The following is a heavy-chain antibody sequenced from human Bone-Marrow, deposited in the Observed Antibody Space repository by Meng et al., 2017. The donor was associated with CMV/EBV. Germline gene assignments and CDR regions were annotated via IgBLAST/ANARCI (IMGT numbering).Heavy chain of an antibody. J-gene: IGHJ6*02. Sequence: SETLSLTCTVSGGSVSRDTYFWSWIRQPPGKGLEWIGYIHYSGGTNYSPSLKSRVPISIDTSRNQFSLKLTSVTAADTAVYYCARVGYYYGMDVWGQGTTVTVSS. CDR2: IHYSGGT. CDR1: GGSVSRDTYF. V-gene: IGHV4-61*01. CDR3: ARVGYYYGMDV.